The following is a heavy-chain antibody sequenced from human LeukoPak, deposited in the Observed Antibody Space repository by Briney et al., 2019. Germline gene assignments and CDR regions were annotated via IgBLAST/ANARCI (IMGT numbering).Heavy chain of an antibody. CDR1: GFSFDDYG. CDR2: INWNGAST. V-gene: IGHV3-20*04. D-gene: IGHD1-14*01. CDR3: ARDESVTWVDAFDI. Sequence: GGSLRLSCAASGFSFDDYGMSWVRQAPGKGLEWVSGINWNGASTGYADSVKGRFTISRDNAKNSLYLQMNSLRAEDTALYYCARDESVTWVDAFDIWGQGTMVTVSS. J-gene: IGHJ3*02.